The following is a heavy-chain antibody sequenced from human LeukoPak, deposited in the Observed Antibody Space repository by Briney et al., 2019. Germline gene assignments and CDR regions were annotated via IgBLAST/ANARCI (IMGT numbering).Heavy chain of an antibody. CDR1: GFTVSSNY. D-gene: IGHD3-10*01. V-gene: IGHV3-66*01. CDR2: IYSSGST. J-gene: IGHJ3*02. CDR3: ASGTARLGVPDAFDI. Sequence: PGGSLRLSCAASGFTVSSNYMSWVRQAPGKGLEWVSVIYSSGSTYYADSVKGRFTISRDNSKNTLYLQMNSLRAEDTAVYYCASGTARLGVPDAFDIWGQGTMVTVSS.